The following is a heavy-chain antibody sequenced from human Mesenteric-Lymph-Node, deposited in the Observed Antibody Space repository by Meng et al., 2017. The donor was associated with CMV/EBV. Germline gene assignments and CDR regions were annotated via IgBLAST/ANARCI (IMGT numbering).Heavy chain of an antibody. CDR2: ISSSSSYI. V-gene: IGHV3-21*01. D-gene: IGHD1-26*01. CDR1: GFTFSSYS. J-gene: IGHJ5*02. CDR3: ARGKRIVGAGGWFDP. Sequence: GGSLKISCAASGFTFSSYSMNWVRQAPGKGLEWVSSISSSSSYIYYADSVKDRFTISRDNAKNSLYLQMNSLRAEDTAVYYCARGKRIVGAGGWFDPWGQGTLVTVSS.